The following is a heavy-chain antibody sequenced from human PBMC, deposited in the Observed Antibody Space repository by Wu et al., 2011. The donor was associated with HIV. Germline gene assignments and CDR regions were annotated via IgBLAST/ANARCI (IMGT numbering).Heavy chain of an antibody. V-gene: IGHV1-2*02. CDR3: ARVEWYGGNVTPFDY. CDR1: GYTFTGYY. CDR2: INPNSGGT. Sequence: QVQLVQSGAEVKKPGASVKVSCKASGYTFTGYYMHWVRQAPGQGLEWMGWINPNSGGTNYAQKFQGRVTMTRDTSISTAYMELRSLRSDDTAVYYCARVEWYGGNVTPFDYWGQGTLVTVSS. D-gene: IGHD4-23*01. J-gene: IGHJ4*02.